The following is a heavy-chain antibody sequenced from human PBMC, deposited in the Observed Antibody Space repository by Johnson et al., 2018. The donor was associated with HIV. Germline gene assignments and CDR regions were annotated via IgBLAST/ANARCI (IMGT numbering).Heavy chain of an antibody. CDR1: GFTFSDYY. J-gene: IGHJ3*02. V-gene: IGHV3-33*08. CDR2: IWYDGSNK. D-gene: IGHD2-15*01. Sequence: QVQLVESGGGLVQPGGSLRLSCAASGFTFSDYYMTWIRQAPGKGLEWVAVIWYDGSNKYYADSVKGRFTISRDNAKNSLYLQMNSLRAEDTALYYCARGIVRVVGATRWYGFDIWGQGTMVTVSS. CDR3: ARGIVRVVGATRWYGFDI.